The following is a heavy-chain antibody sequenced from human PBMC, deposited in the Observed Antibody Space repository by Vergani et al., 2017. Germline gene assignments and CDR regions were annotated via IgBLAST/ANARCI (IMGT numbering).Heavy chain of an antibody. J-gene: IGHJ6*02. V-gene: IGHV1-18*01. CDR3: ATPRLRFSYYYYYGMDV. CDR1: GYIFSNYG. D-gene: IGHD5-12*01. Sequence: QIHLVQSGGEVKKPGASVKVSCKASGYIFSNYGIIWVRQAPGQRLEWVGWVSGYNGDTNYAQKFQGRVTMTKDTSTSTAYMEVRSLRSEDTAVYYCATPRLRFSYYYYYGMDVWGQGTTVTVSS. CDR2: VSGYNGDT.